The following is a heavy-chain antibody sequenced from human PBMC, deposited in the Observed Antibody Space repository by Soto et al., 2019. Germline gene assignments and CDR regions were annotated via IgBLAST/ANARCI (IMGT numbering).Heavy chain of an antibody. CDR3: GATHWNHNLFDP. V-gene: IGHV4-34*01. J-gene: IGHJ5*02. CDR1: GGSFSGYY. CDR2: LNHRGRT. D-gene: IGHD1-1*01. Sequence: PSETLSLTCAVFGGSFSGYYWSWIRQPPGKGLEWTGTLNHRGRTNYTPSLKSRVTMSVDTSKNQFSLHLTSMPAADTAVYYCGATHWNHNLFDPWGPGTLVTVSS.